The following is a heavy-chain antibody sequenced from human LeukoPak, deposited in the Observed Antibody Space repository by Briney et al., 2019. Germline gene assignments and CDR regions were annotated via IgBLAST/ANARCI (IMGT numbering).Heavy chain of an antibody. D-gene: IGHD3-22*01. CDR1: GFTSSSYW. CDR3: ARVLNYYDSSGYLHDAFDI. CDR2: IKEDGSEK. Sequence: PGGSLRLSCAASGFTSSSYWMSWVRQAPGKGLEWVANIKEDGSEKYYVESGKGRFTISRDKAKNSLYLQMNSLRAEDTAVYYCARVLNYYDSSGYLHDAFDIWGQGTMVTVSS. V-gene: IGHV3-7*01. J-gene: IGHJ3*02.